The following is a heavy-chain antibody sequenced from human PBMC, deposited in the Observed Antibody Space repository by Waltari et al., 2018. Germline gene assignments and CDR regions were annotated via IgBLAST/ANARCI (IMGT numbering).Heavy chain of an antibody. CDR1: GYTFTGSY. Sequence: QVQLVQSGAEVKKPGASVKVSCKASGYTFTGSYIPWVRQAPGQGLEWMGRINPNSGGTNYAQKFQGRVTMTRDTSISTAYMELSRLRSDDTAVYYCARVQGRSNWFDPWGQGTLVTVSS. J-gene: IGHJ5*02. CDR2: INPNSGGT. V-gene: IGHV1-2*06. CDR3: ARVQGRSNWFDP.